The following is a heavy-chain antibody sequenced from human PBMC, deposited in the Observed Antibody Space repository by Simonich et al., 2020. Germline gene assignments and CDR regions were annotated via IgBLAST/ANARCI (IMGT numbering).Heavy chain of an antibody. J-gene: IGHJ6*02. D-gene: IGHD6-19*01. CDR3: ARWIAVAGTGAYGMDV. CDR1: GFTFSSYS. V-gene: IGHV3-21*01. CDR2: ISSSSSYI. Sequence: EVQLVESGGGLVKPGGSLRLSCAASGFTFSSYSMNWVRQAPGKGLEWVSPISSSSSYIYYADSGKGRFTISRDNAKNSLYLQMNSLRAEDTAVYYCARWIAVAGTGAYGMDVWGQGTTVTVSS.